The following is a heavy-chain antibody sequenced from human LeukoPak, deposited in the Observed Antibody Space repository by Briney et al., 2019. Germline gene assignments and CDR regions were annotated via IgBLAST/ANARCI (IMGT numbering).Heavy chain of an antibody. CDR3: ARPPSITNPYYGLDI. Sequence: GGSLRLSCAAPGFTFSSYAMNWVRQAPGRGLEWVSYIDSSGDDMYYTDSVKGRFTISRDNTKHSLYLQMNTLGAEDTAVYYCARPPSITNPYYGLDIWGQGTSVTVSS. CDR2: IDSSGDDM. V-gene: IGHV3-48*03. J-gene: IGHJ6*02. CDR1: GFTFSSYA. D-gene: IGHD3-3*01.